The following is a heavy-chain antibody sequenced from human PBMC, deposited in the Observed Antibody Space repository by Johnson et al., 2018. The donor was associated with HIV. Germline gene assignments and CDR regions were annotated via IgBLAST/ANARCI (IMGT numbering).Heavy chain of an antibody. J-gene: IGHJ3*02. D-gene: IGHD3-22*01. CDR3: ARERRNYYDSSGYPDDDAFDI. Sequence: VQLVESVGGVVQPGGSLRLSCVASGLTFSSYGMSWVRQAPGKGLEWVSGITWDGGSTCYADSVKGRFTISRDTARNSLYLQMNSRRAEDTALYYCARERRNYYDSSGYPDDDAFDIWGQGTMVTVSP. V-gene: IGHV3-20*04. CDR2: ITWDGGST. CDR1: GLTFSSYG.